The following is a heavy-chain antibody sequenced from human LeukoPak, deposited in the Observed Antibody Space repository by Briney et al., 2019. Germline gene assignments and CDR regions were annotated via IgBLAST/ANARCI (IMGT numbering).Heavy chain of an antibody. CDR3: ARAGYDFWSGYYYYYYYYMDV. CDR1: GYSISSGYY. CDR2: IYHSGST. D-gene: IGHD3-3*01. Sequence: SETLSLTCTVSGYSISSGYYWGWIRQPPGKGLEWIGSIYHSGSTYYNPSLKSRVTISVDTSKNQFSLKLSSVTAADTAVYYCARAGYDFWSGYYYYYYYYMDVWGKGTTVTVSS. J-gene: IGHJ6*03. V-gene: IGHV4-38-2*02.